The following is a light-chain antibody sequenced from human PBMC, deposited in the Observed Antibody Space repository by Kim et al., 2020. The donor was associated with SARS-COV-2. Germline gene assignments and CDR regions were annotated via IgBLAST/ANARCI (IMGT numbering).Light chain of an antibody. CDR1: QSISSH. J-gene: IGKJ3*01. V-gene: IGKV1-39*01. Sequence: ASVGDRVTITCRTTQSISSHLNWYQQKPGRAPKLLIYAASTLQGGVPSRFSGSGSETDFTLTISSLQPDDFATYFCQQSYITPFTFGPGTKVDIK. CDR3: QQSYITPFT. CDR2: AAS.